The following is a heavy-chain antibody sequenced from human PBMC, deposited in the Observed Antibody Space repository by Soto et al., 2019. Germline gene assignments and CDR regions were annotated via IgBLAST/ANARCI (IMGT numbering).Heavy chain of an antibody. CDR2: IYYSGST. Sequence: PSETLSLTCTVSGGSISSYYWSWIRQPPGKGLEWIGYIYYSGSTNYNPSLKSRVTISVDTSKNQFSLKLSSVTAADTAVYYCARVTYYGSGSPYYYYYGMDVWGQGTTVTV. CDR1: GGSISSYY. J-gene: IGHJ6*02. CDR3: ARVTYYGSGSPYYYYYGMDV. V-gene: IGHV4-59*01. D-gene: IGHD3-10*01.